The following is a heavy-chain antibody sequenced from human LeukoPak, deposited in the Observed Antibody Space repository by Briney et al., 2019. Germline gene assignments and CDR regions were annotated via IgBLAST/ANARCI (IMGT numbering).Heavy chain of an antibody. CDR1: GGSISSYY. V-gene: IGHV4-59*08. J-gene: IGHJ4*02. D-gene: IGHD3-22*01. CDR2: ISYSGST. Sequence: PSETLSLTCTVSGGSISSYYWSWIRQPPGKGLEWIGYISYSGSTKYNPSLKSRVTISADMSKNQFSLKLSPATAADTAVYYCARHDYDSSGYYYWFDFWGQGTQVTVSS. CDR3: ARHDYDSSGYYYWFDF.